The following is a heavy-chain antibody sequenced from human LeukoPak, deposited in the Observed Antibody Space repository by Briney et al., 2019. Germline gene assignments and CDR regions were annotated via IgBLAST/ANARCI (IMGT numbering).Heavy chain of an antibody. CDR2: MYYSGST. J-gene: IGHJ4*02. D-gene: IGHD3-10*01. Sequence: SETLSLTCNVSGGSISTYYWSWIGQPPGKGLEWIGEMYYSGSTNYNPSLKSRVTISVDTSKNQFSLKLRSVTAADTAVYYCARATKNVLLWFGELFIDYWGQGTLVTVSS. CDR1: GGSISTYY. V-gene: IGHV4-59*01. CDR3: ARATKNVLLWFGELFIDY.